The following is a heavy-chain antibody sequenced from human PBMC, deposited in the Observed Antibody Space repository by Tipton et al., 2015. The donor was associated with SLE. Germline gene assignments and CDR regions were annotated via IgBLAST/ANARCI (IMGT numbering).Heavy chain of an antibody. CDR1: GGSMSSYC. V-gene: IGHV4-59*01. CDR2: IYDRGTT. J-gene: IGHJ5*02. CDR3: AGAQRGAWPSDR. Sequence: TLSLTCTVSGGSMSSYCWSWIRQSPRKGLEWIGYIYDRGTTNYNPSLMNRVTISLDRSESQFSLRLTSVTAADAAVYYCAGAQRGAWPSDRWAQGPLFSLSS. D-gene: IGHD3-10*01.